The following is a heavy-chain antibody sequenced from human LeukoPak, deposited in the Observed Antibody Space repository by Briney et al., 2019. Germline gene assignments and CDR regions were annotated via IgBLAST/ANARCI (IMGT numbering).Heavy chain of an antibody. V-gene: IGHV4-59*08. CDR1: GGSISSYY. D-gene: IGHD3-10*01. CDR2: IYYSGST. CDR3: ARHVLWFGELYIPAPWFDP. J-gene: IGHJ5*02. Sequence: PSETLSLTCTASGGSISSYYWSWIRQPPGKGLEWIGYIYYSGSTNYNPSLKSRVTISVDTSKNQFSLKLSSVTAADTAVYYCARHVLWFGELYIPAPWFDPWGQGTLVTVSS.